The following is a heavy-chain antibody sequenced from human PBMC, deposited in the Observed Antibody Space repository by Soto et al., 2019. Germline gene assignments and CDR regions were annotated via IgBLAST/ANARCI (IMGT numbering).Heavy chain of an antibody. J-gene: IGHJ4*02. Sequence: SETLSLTCTFSVVSINSYFWSCIRHSPGKGLEWIGHIYYSGSTSYSPSLKSRVSISVDTSKNQFSLEVHSVTAADTAVYYCARAGTNLVQFDYWGQGTLVSGSS. CDR3: ARAGTNLVQFDY. CDR2: IYYSGST. CDR1: VVSINSYF. V-gene: IGHV4-59*01. D-gene: IGHD3-10*01.